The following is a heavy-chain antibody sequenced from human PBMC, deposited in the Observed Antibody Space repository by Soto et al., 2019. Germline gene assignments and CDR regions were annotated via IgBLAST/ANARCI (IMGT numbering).Heavy chain of an antibody. CDR3: ARETEQMGGPFDF. V-gene: IGHV1-69*06. CDR2: IIPVVGTG. CDR1: GDSFSSLS. Sequence: QVNLVQSGAEVKKPGSSVKVSCKASGDSFSSLSLNWVRQAPGQGLEWVGGIIPVVGTGTYAQKFQDRVTITADKSTSTVYMELTSLTSEDTAVYYCARETEQMGGPFDFWGQGTVFTVSS. J-gene: IGHJ4*02. D-gene: IGHD6-13*01.